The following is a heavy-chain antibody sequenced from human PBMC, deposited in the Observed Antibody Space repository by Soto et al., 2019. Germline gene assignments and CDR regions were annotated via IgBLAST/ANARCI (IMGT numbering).Heavy chain of an antibody. CDR2: FDPEDGET. Sequence: ASVKVSCKVSGYTLTELSMHWVRQAPGKGLEWMGGFDPEDGETIYAQKFQGRVTMTEDTSTDTAYMELSSLRSEDTAVYYCATSVEHDILTGYYGFDYWGQGTLVTVSS. CDR3: ATSVEHDILTGYYGFDY. D-gene: IGHD3-9*01. V-gene: IGHV1-24*01. J-gene: IGHJ4*02. CDR1: GYTLTELS.